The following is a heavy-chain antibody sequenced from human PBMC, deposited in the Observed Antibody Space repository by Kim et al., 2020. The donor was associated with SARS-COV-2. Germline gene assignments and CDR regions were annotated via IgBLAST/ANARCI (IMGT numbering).Heavy chain of an antibody. D-gene: IGHD4-17*01. J-gene: IGHJ4*02. CDR3: ARRGHDYGDFTTFPFDY. Sequence: LKSRVTLSVDTTKTQFSLKLSSVTAADTAVYYCARRGHDYGDFTTFPFDYWGQGTLVTVSS. V-gene: IGHV4-39*01.